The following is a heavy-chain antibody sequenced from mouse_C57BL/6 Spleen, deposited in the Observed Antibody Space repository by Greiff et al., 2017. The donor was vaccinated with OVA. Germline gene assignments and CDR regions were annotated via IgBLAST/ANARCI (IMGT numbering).Heavy chain of an antibody. CDR3: ARHEGGHSNYPYYAMDY. CDR1: GYTFTEYT. CDR2: FYPGSGSI. D-gene: IGHD2-5*01. Sequence: QVQLQQSGAELVKPGASVKLSCKASGYTFTEYTIHCVKQRSGQGLEWIGWFYPGSGSIKYNEKFKDKATLTADKSSSTVYMELSRLTSEDSAVYFCARHEGGHSNYPYYAMDYWGQGTSVTVSS. V-gene: IGHV1-62-2*01. J-gene: IGHJ4*01.